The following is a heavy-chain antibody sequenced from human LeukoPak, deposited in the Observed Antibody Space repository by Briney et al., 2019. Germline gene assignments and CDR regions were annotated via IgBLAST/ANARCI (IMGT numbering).Heavy chain of an antibody. CDR1: GFTFSSYW. V-gene: IGHV3-7*01. CDR3: ARERRGYYGFWSGYSNWFDP. J-gene: IGHJ5*02. Sequence: GGSLRLSCAASGFTFSSYWMSWVRQAPGKGLEWVANIKQDGSEKYYVDSVKGRFTISRDNAKNSLYLRMNSLRAEDTAVYYCARERRGYYGFWSGYSNWFDPWGQGTLVTVSS. D-gene: IGHD3-3*01. CDR2: IKQDGSEK.